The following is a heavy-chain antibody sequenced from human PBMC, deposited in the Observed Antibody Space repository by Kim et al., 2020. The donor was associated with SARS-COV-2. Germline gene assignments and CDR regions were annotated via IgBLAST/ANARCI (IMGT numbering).Heavy chain of an antibody. CDR3: ARAHIVVVTGYYYYYGMD. CDR1: GGSISSYY. J-gene: IGHJ6*01. V-gene: IGHV4-59*13. D-gene: IGHD2-21*02. CDR2: IYYSGRT. Sequence: SETLSLTCTVPGGSISSYYCSWIRQPPGKGLEWIGYIYYSGRTNYNPSLKSRVTISVDTSKNQFSLKLSSVTAADTAVYYCARAHIVVVTGYYYYYGMD.